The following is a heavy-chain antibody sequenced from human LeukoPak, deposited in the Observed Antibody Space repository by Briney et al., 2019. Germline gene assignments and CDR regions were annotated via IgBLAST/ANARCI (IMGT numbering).Heavy chain of an antibody. V-gene: IGHV3-48*02. J-gene: IGHJ4*02. CDR3: ASSGSYRFDY. CDR2: ITASGTAM. CDR1: GFTFSSYA. Sequence: GGSLRLSCAASGFTFSSYAMSWVRQAPGKGLEWVSHITASGTAMFYADSVKGRFTNSRDNAKNSLYLQMNSLRDEDTAVYYCASSGSYRFDYWGQGTLVTVSS. D-gene: IGHD1-26*01.